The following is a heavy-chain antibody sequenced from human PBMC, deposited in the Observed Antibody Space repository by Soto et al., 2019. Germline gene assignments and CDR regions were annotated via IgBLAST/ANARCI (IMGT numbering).Heavy chain of an antibody. D-gene: IGHD2-2*01. CDR1: GGTFSSYA. Sequence: ASVKVSCKASGGTFSSYAISWVRQAPGQGLEWMGGIIPIFGTANYAQKFQGRVTITADESTSTAYMELSSLRSEDTAVYYCARTYCSSTSCYRADNWFDPWGQGPLVTVSS. CDR2: IIPIFGTA. CDR3: ARTYCSSTSCYRADNWFDP. V-gene: IGHV1-69*13. J-gene: IGHJ5*02.